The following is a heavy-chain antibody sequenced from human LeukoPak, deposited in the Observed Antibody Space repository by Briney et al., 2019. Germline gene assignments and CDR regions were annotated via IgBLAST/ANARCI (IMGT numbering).Heavy chain of an antibody. V-gene: IGHV4-59*11. J-gene: IGHJ4*02. CDR2: IYYSGST. CDR3: AKSPPFFGGFFIFFDF. Sequence: PSETLSLTCTVSGGSISSHYWSWIRQPPGKGLEWIGYIYYSGSTNYNPSLKSRVTISVDTSKNQFSLKLSSVTAADTAVYYCAKSPPFFGGFFIFFDFWGQGTLVTVSS. CDR1: GGSISSHY. D-gene: IGHD3-16*01.